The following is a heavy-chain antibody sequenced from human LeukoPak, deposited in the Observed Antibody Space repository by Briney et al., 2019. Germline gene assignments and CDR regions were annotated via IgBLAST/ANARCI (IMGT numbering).Heavy chain of an antibody. Sequence: SETLSLTCSVSGDSFSSSSYYWGWIRQPPRKGLEWIGSINYSGTTYYNPSLKSRVTISVDTSKNQFSLRLSSVAAADTAVYYCARRLVDSGASQVSDDWGQGTLVTVSS. CDR2: INYSGTT. CDR1: GDSFSSSSYY. V-gene: IGHV4-39*01. CDR3: ARRLVDSGASQVSDD. J-gene: IGHJ4*02. D-gene: IGHD2-15*01.